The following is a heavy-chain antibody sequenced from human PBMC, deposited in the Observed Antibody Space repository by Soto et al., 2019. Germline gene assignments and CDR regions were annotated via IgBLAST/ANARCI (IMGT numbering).Heavy chain of an antibody. Sequence: QVELQESGPGLVKPSGTLSLTCVVSGNSISTTNWWSWVRQSPGKGLEWIGEIYHSGSTNYNPSLKSRVTISVDKSKNQFSLKLSSVTAADTAVYCCARDVGYHYDGSPSGQFDFWGQGTLVTVSS. V-gene: IGHV4-4*01. CDR1: GNSISTTNW. D-gene: IGHD3-22*01. CDR3: ARDVGYHYDGSPSGQFDF. J-gene: IGHJ4*02. CDR2: IYHSGST.